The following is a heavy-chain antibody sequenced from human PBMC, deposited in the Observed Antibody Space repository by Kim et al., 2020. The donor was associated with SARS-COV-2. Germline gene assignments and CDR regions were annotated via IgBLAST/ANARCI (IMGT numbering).Heavy chain of an antibody. V-gene: IGHV1-69*01. J-gene: IGHJ6*02. CDR3: ARDRTGTISSDGMDV. Sequence: QKFQGRVTSTADETTSTAYMELSSLRSEDTAVYYCARDRTGTISSDGMDVWGQGTTVTVSS. D-gene: IGHD1-7*01.